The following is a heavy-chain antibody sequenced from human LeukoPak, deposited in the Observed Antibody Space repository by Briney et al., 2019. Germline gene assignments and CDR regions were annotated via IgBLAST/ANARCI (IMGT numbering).Heavy chain of an antibody. J-gene: IGHJ4*02. V-gene: IGHV3-23*01. D-gene: IGHD1-14*01. Sequence: GGSLRLSCAVSRFAFSTYAMTWVRQAPGQGLEYVSTISSNGADSYYADSVKGRFTISRDNSKNTLYLQMTSLRVEDTAVYYCANYRKPQGLDYWGQGTLVTVSS. CDR2: ISSNGADS. CDR3: ANYRKPQGLDY. CDR1: RFAFSTYA.